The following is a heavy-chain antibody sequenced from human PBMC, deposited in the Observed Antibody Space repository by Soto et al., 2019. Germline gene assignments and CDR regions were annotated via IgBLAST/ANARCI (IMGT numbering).Heavy chain of an antibody. Sequence: QVQVQESGPGLVKPSQTLSLTCTVSGGSISSGGYYWSWIRQHPGKGLEWIGYIYYNGNTYYNPSLKSRVTISVGTARNQFSLRLSSVTAADTAVYFCSRGLDRDSNGYPGYWGQGTLVTVSS. CDR2: IYYNGNT. CDR3: SRGLDRDSNGYPGY. D-gene: IGHD6-19*01. V-gene: IGHV4-31*03. J-gene: IGHJ4*02. CDR1: GGSISSGGYY.